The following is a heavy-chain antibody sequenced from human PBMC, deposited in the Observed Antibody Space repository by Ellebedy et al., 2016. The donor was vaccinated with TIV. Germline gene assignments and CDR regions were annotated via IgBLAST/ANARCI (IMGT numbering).Heavy chain of an antibody. J-gene: IGHJ6*02. CDR1: GFTFGYYA. CDR2: IRSEAYGGTT. CDR3: TRDLTTLAAAGTGIYYYTMDV. D-gene: IGHD6-13*01. Sequence: GESLKISXTASGFTFGYYAMSWVRQAPGKGLEWVSFIRSEAYGGTTEYAASVKGRFTISRDDSKSIAYLQMNSLKAEDTAVYYCTRDLTTLAAAGTGIYYYTMDVWGQGTTVTVSS. V-gene: IGHV3-49*04.